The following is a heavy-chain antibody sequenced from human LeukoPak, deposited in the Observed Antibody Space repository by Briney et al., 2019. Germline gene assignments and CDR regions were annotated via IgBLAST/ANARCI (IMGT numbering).Heavy chain of an antibody. CDR3: ARTPQIMIPPSFSDY. V-gene: IGHV3-7*01. J-gene: IGHJ4*02. D-gene: IGHD3-22*01. CDR2: IKQDGSEK. CDR1: GFTFSSYW. Sequence: GGSLRLSCAASGFTFSSYWMSWVRQAPGKGLEWVANIKQDGSEKYYVDSVKGRFTISRDNAKNSLYLQMNSLRAEDTAVYYCARTPQIMIPPSFSDYWGQGTLVTVSS.